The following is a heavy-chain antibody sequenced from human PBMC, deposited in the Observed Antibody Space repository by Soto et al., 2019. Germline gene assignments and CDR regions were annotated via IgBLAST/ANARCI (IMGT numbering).Heavy chain of an antibody. Sequence: GGSLRLSCAASGFTVSSNYMSWVRQAPGKGLEWVSAIYNGGESHYADSVKGRFSLSRDNSNNTLHLQMNNLRVEDTAVYYCAREPRYCRGGSCSITGDAYDIWGQGTMVTVSS. CDR3: AREPRYCRGGSCSITGDAYDI. CDR2: IYNGGES. D-gene: IGHD2-15*01. CDR1: GFTVSSNY. V-gene: IGHV3-66*01. J-gene: IGHJ3*02.